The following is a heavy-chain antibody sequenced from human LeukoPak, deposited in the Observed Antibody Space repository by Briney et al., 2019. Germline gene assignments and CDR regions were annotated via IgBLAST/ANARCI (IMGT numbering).Heavy chain of an antibody. V-gene: IGHV3-23*01. CDR3: AKGYFSLRFLEWLFSNYFDY. CDR1: GFTFSSYA. CDR2: ISGSGGST. J-gene: IGHJ4*02. Sequence: GGSLTLSCAASGFTFSSYAMSWVRQAPGKGLEWVSAISGSGGSTYYADFVKGRFTISRDNSKNTLYLQMNSLRAEDTAVYYCAKGYFSLRFLEWLFSNYFDYWGQGTLVTVSS. D-gene: IGHD3-3*01.